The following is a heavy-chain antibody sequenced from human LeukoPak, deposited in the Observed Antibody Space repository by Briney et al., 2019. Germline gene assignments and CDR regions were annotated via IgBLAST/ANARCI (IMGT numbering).Heavy chain of an antibody. Sequence: PSETLSLTCAVSGSSINSGYYWAWIRQPPGKGLEWIGSIDHSGSYYSTPSLKSRVTISLHSSKKHFSRELSSVTAADTAVYYCARGVYDSSGYHYYGGFYYFDSWGRGTLVTVSS. J-gene: IGHJ4*02. V-gene: IGHV4-38-2*01. CDR3: ARGVYDSSGYHYYGGFYYFDS. CDR2: IDHSGSY. CDR1: GSSINSGYY. D-gene: IGHD3-22*01.